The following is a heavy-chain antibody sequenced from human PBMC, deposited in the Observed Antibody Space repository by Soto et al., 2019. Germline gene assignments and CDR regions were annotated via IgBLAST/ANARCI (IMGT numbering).Heavy chain of an antibody. J-gene: IGHJ5*02. CDR2: IYYSGST. Sequence: SATLSLTCTVSGGSISSYYWSWIRQPPGKGLEWIGYIYYSGSTNYNPSLKSRVTISVDTSKNQFSLKLSSVTAADTAVYYCARTPSDYGGTPGGWFDPWGQGTLVTVSS. D-gene: IGHD4-17*01. CDR3: ARTPSDYGGTPGGWFDP. CDR1: GGSISSYY. V-gene: IGHV4-59*01.